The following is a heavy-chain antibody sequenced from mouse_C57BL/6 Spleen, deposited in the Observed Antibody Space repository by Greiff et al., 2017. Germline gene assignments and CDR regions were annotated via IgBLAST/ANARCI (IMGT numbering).Heavy chain of an antibody. D-gene: IGHD2-3*01. CDR1: GFTFSDYY. CDR3: ARDHSYDHYFDY. CDR2: INYDGSST. V-gene: IGHV5-16*01. Sequence: EVKLVESEGGLVQPGSSMKLSCTASGFTFSDYYMAWVRQVPEKGLEWVANINYDGSSTYYLDSLKSRFIISRDNAKNILYLQMSSLKSEDTATYYCARDHSYDHYFDYWGQGTTLTVSS. J-gene: IGHJ2*01.